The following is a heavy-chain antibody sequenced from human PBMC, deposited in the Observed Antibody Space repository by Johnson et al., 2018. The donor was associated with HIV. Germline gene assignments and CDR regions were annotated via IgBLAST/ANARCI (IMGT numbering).Heavy chain of an antibody. CDR3: AGGSYNDAFDI. Sequence: QLVESGGGLVQPGRSLRLSCAASGFTFSSYGMHWVRQAPGKGLEWVAVISYGVSNKYYADSVKGRFTISRDNSKNTLYLQMNSLRAEDTAVYYCAGGSYNDAFDIWGQGTMVTVSS. V-gene: IGHV3-30*19. CDR2: ISYGVSNK. CDR1: GFTFSSYG. J-gene: IGHJ3*02. D-gene: IGHD1-26*01.